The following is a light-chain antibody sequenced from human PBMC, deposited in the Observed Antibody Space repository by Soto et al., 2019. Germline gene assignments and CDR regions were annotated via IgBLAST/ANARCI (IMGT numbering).Light chain of an antibody. CDR1: SSNIGSKT. V-gene: IGLV1-44*01. CDR3: AAWDDSLKSFV. Sequence: QSVLTQPPSASEAPGQRVTISCSGCSSNIGSKTVTWYQHVSGTAPKLLMYSNDQRPSGVPDRFSGSKSGTSASLAISGLQAEDEGDYFCAAWDDSLKSFVFGTGTKVTVL. CDR2: SND. J-gene: IGLJ1*01.